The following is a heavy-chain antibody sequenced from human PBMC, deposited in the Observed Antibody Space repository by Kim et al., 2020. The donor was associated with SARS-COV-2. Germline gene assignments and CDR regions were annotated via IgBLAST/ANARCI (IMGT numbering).Heavy chain of an antibody. CDR3: ARGEYSGSLGGFDY. CDR1: GFTFSSYV. D-gene: IGHD1-26*01. Sequence: GGSLRLSCAASGFTFSSYVMHWVRQAPGKGLEWVAVISYDGSNKYYADSVKGRFTISRDNSKNTLYLQMNSLRAEDTAVYYCARGEYSGSLGGFDYWGQGTLVTVSS. J-gene: IGHJ4*02. CDR2: ISYDGSNK. V-gene: IGHV3-30-3*01.